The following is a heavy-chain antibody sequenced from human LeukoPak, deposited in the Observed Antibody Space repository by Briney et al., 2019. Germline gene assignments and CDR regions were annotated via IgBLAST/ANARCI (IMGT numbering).Heavy chain of an antibody. D-gene: IGHD3-3*01. Sequence: SETLSLTCAVYGGSFSGYYWSWIRQPPGKGLEWIGEINHSGSTNYNPSLKSRVTISVDTSKNQFSLKLSSVTAADTAVYYCARDFWSGGIDYWGQGTLVTVPS. CDR3: ARDFWSGGIDY. V-gene: IGHV4-34*01. J-gene: IGHJ4*02. CDR1: GGSFSGYY. CDR2: INHSGST.